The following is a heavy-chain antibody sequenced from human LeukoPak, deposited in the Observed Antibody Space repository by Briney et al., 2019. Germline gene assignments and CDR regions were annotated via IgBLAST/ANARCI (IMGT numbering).Heavy chain of an antibody. Sequence: SETLSLTCAVYGGSFSGYYWSWIRQPPGKGLEWIGEINHSGSTNYNPSLKSRVTISVDTSKNQFSLKLSSVTAADTAVYYCARGAMGRVLRFLEWLPTPYYYYYYMDVWGKGTTVTVSS. CDR1: GGSFSGYY. CDR2: INHSGST. J-gene: IGHJ6*03. D-gene: IGHD3-3*01. V-gene: IGHV4-34*01. CDR3: ARGAMGRVLRFLEWLPTPYYYYYYMDV.